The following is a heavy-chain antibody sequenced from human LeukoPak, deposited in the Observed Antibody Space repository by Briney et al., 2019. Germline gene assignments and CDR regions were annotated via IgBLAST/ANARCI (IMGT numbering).Heavy chain of an antibody. D-gene: IGHD6-13*01. CDR3: AREGDSSSVGWFDP. CDR1: GYSISSGYY. Sequence: SESLTLTCTASGYSISSGYYCCWIRQPPEKVLEWFGSIYHSGRTYYNPSPKSRVTISVDTSKNQFSLKLSSVTAADTAVYYCAREGDSSSVGWFDPWGQGTLVTVSS. J-gene: IGHJ5*02. CDR2: IYHSGRT. V-gene: IGHV4-38-2*02.